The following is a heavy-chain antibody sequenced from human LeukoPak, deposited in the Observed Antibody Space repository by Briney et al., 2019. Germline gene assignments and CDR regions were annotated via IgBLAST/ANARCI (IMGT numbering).Heavy chain of an antibody. Sequence: GGSLRLSCAASGLTFSNYSMSWVRQAPGKGLEWVSGISFSGTTTYYADSVKGRFTVSRDNSKNTLYLQMDGLRAEDTAVYYCARDPTELQLLSYYFDSWGQGTLVAVSS. CDR2: ISFSGTTT. CDR1: GLTFSNYS. CDR3: ARDPTELQLLSYYFDS. D-gene: IGHD2-2*01. V-gene: IGHV3-23*01. J-gene: IGHJ4*02.